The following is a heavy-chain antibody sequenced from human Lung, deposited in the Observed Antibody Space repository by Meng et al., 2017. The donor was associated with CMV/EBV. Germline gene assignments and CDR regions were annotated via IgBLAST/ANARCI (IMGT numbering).Heavy chain of an antibody. J-gene: IGHJ5*02. CDR3: ARNGADEDYWFDP. CDR2: IYPGDSDV. D-gene: IGHD4-17*01. CDR1: GYIFSDYW. Sequence: GGSLRLHCQGFGYIFSDYWIGWVRPMPGKGLEWMGIIYPGDSDVRYSPSFQGQVFISADESLSTAYLQWYSLKASDTAIYYCARNGADEDYWFDPWGQGTLVTVSS. V-gene: IGHV5-51*01.